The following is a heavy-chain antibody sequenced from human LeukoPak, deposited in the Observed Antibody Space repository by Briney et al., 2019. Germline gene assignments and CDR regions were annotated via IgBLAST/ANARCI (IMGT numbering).Heavy chain of an antibody. V-gene: IGHV1-8*01. CDR1: GYTFTSYG. CDR2: MNPNSGNT. D-gene: IGHD6-19*01. Sequence: ASVKVSCKASGYTFTSYGINWVRQATGQGLEWMGWMNPNSGNTGYAQKFQGRVTMTRNTSISTAYMELSSLRSEDTAVYYCARNYKLRQWLAGAFGYWGQGTLVTVSS. CDR3: ARNYKLRQWLAGAFGY. J-gene: IGHJ4*02.